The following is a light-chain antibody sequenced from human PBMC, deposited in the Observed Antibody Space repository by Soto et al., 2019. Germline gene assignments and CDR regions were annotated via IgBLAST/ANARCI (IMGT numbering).Light chain of an antibody. CDR3: QQFHYWWT. CDR1: QNIDNK. V-gene: IGKV3-15*01. J-gene: IGKJ1*01. Sequence: EIVMTQSPATLSVSPVERATLSCRASQNIDNKLVWYQQKPGQVPRLLIYDASTRATGIPARFSGSGSGTEFTLTISSLQSEDFAFYYCQQFHYWWTFGQGTKVDIK. CDR2: DAS.